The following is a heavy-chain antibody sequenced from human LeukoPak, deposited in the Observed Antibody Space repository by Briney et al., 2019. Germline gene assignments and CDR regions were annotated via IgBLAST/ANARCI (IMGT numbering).Heavy chain of an antibody. V-gene: IGHV1-69*06. J-gene: IGHJ4*02. CDR2: IIPIFGTA. D-gene: IGHD3-22*01. CDR3: ARDDYYDSSGYYYFGY. Sequence: SVKVSCKASGGTFSSYAISWVRQAPGQGLEWMGGIIPIFGTANYAQKFQGRVTITADKSTSTAYMELSSLRSEDTAVYYCARDDYYDSSGYYYFGYWGQGTLVTVSS. CDR1: GGTFSSYA.